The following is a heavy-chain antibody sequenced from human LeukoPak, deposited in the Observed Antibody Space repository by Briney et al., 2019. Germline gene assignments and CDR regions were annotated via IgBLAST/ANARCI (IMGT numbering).Heavy chain of an antibody. Sequence: PGGSPRLSCAASGFTFSSYSMTWVRQAPGKGLEWVSSISSSSSYIYYADSVKGRFTISGDNAKNSLYLQMNSLRAEDTAVYYCARDSGYDSFAFDIWGQGTMVTVSS. J-gene: IGHJ3*02. V-gene: IGHV3-21*01. CDR1: GFTFSSYS. CDR3: ARDSGYDSFAFDI. CDR2: ISSSSSYI. D-gene: IGHD5-12*01.